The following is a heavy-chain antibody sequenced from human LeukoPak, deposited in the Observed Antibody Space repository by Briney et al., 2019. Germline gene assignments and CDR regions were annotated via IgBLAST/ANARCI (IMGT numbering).Heavy chain of an antibody. CDR1: GFTFSSYG. Sequence: GGSLRLSCAASGFTFSSYGMHWVRQAPGKGLEWVAFIRYDGSNKYYADSVKGRFTISRDNAKNTLYLQMNSLRAEDTAVYYCAKGSRGILWFGEPYNWFDPWGQGTLVTVSS. J-gene: IGHJ5*02. CDR3: AKGSRGILWFGEPYNWFDP. V-gene: IGHV3-30*02. D-gene: IGHD3-10*01. CDR2: IRYDGSNK.